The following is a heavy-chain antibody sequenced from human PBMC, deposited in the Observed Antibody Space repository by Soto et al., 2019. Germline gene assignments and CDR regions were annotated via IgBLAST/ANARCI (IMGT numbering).Heavy chain of an antibody. CDR1: GFSFSDYY. D-gene: IGHD2-15*01. CDR3: ARERDCSGGRCSDAFDI. V-gene: IGHV3-11*01. Sequence: GGSLRLSCAASGFSFSDYYMSWIRQAPGKGLEWISYITNNGGGAYYADSVKGRFIISRDNAEKSLSLQINSLRAEDTAVYYCARERDCSGGRCSDAFDIWGQGTMVTVSS. J-gene: IGHJ3*02. CDR2: ITNNGGGA.